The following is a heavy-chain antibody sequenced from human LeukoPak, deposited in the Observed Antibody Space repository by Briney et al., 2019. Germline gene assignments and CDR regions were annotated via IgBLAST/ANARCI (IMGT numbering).Heavy chain of an antibody. D-gene: IGHD2-2*01. V-gene: IGHV4-61*02. CDR1: GGSISSGSYY. CDR3: ARVPAFPGAFDI. CDR2: IYTSGST. Sequence: SETLSLTCTVSGGSISSGSYYWSWIRQPAGKGLEWIGRIYTSGSTNCNPSLKSRVTISVDTSKNQFSLKLSSVTAADTAVYYCARVPAFPGAFDIWGQGTMVTVSS. J-gene: IGHJ3*02.